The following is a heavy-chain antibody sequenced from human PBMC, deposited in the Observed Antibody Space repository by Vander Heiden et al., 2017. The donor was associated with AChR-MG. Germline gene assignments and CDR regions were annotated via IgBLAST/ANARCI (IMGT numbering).Heavy chain of an antibody. CDR2: IIPIFGTA. CDR3: ARYRAYYYDSSGYYWYFDL. D-gene: IGHD3-22*01. V-gene: IGHV1-69*06. Sequence: QVQLVQSGAEVKKPGSSVKVSCKASGGTFSSYAISWVRQAPGKGLEWMGGIIPIFGTANYAQKFQGRGTITADKSTSTAYMELSSLRSEDTAVYYCARYRAYYYDSSGYYWYFDLWGRGTLVTVSS. J-gene: IGHJ2*01. CDR1: GGTFSSYA.